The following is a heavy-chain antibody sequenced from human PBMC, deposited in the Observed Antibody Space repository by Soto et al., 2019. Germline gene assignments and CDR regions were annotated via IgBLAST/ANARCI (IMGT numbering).Heavy chain of an antibody. D-gene: IGHD1-26*01. CDR1: GGSINSGDYY. Sequence: SETLSLTCTVSGGSINSGDYYWSWIRQPPGKGLEWIGYIHYSGSSYYNPSLKSRVTISVDTSKNQFSLKVTSVTAADTAVYFCARVAYYGRSFDIWGQGTMVTVSS. CDR2: IHYSGSS. V-gene: IGHV4-30-4*01. CDR3: ARVAYYGRSFDI. J-gene: IGHJ3*02.